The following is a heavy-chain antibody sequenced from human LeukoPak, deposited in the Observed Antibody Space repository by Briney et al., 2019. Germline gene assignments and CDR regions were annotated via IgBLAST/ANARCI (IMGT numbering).Heavy chain of an antibody. V-gene: IGHV1-46*01. Sequence: GASVKVSCKSSGNTFTNYYVHWVRQAPGQGLESMGIINPGGGSTSYAQKFQDRVTMTRDTSTSTVYMELNSLRSEDTAVYYCAKDLRWDHPGLDPWGQGTLVIVSS. CDR3: AKDLRWDHPGLDP. J-gene: IGHJ5*02. D-gene: IGHD4-23*01. CDR1: GNTFTNYY. CDR2: INPGGGST.